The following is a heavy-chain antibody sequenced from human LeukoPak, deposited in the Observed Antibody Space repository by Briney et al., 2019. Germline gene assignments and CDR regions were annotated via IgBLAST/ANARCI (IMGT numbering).Heavy chain of an antibody. Sequence: GGSLRLSCAASGFIFRNYWMSWVRQAPGKGLEWVANIKKDGSEKYYVDSVKGRFTISRDNAKTSLYLQMNSLRAEDTAVYYCARDLSGVTGYTYGRGIDYWGQGTLVTVSS. CDR2: IKKDGSEK. CDR1: GFIFRNYW. D-gene: IGHD5-18*01. CDR3: ARDLSGVTGYTYGRGIDY. J-gene: IGHJ4*02. V-gene: IGHV3-7*01.